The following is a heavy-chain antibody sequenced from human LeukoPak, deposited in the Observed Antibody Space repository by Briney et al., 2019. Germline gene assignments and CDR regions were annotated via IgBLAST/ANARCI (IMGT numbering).Heavy chain of an antibody. CDR1: GFTFSNYG. CDR3: AKGVVAATNAAYYGMDV. J-gene: IGHJ6*02. CDR2: ISYDESDK. Sequence: GGSLRLPCAASGFTFSNYGMPWVRQAPGKGLEWVAVISYDESDKYYADSVKGRFTISRDNSKNTLYLQMNSLRPEDTAVYYCAKGVVAATNAAYYGMDVWGQGTTVTVSS. V-gene: IGHV3-30*18. D-gene: IGHD2-15*01.